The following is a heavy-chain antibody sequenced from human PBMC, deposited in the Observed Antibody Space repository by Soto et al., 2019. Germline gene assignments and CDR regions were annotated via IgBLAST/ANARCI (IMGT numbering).Heavy chain of an antibody. D-gene: IGHD3-22*01. CDR2: IKSKTDGGTT. V-gene: IGHV3-15*01. CDR1: GFTFSNDW. Sequence: PXVSLRLSCAASGFTFSNDWMSGVRQAPGKGLEWVGRIKSKTDGGTTDYAAPVKGRFTISRDDSKNTLYLQMNSLKTEDTAVYYCTTNNAYDSSGYYYEYDYWGQGTLVTV. J-gene: IGHJ4*02. CDR3: TTNNAYDSSGYYYEYDY.